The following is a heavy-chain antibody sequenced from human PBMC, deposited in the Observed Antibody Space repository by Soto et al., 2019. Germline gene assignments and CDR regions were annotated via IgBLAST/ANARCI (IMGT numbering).Heavy chain of an antibody. D-gene: IGHD3-22*01. V-gene: IGHV1-69*06. CDR2: IIPIFGTA. J-gene: IGHJ4*02. CDR1: GGTFSSYA. CDR3: AGGGVYYYDSSGYLFDY. Sequence: QVQLVQSGAEVKKPGSSVKVSCKASGGTFSSYAISWVRQAPGQGLEWMGGIIPIFGTANYAQKFQGRVTIPADKSTTTAYRELSSLRSEDTAVYYCAGGGVYYYDSSGYLFDYWGQGTLVTVSS.